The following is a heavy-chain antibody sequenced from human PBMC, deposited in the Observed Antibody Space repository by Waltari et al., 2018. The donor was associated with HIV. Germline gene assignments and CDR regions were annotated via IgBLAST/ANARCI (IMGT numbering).Heavy chain of an antibody. D-gene: IGHD2-15*01. Sequence: QLWAAGMLKPSEISSLSCAVYGGTFRSSYWNWARQFPGKGLEWFSPENQTGKTSFNPFHKSRRTIAVDASKNQCSVRMTSMTAGDTAIYYCAGAKRCGTECLDAFDVWGQGTVVSVSS. CDR3: AGAKRCGTECLDAFDV. V-gene: IGHV4-34*02. J-gene: IGHJ3*01. CDR2: ENQTGKT. CDR1: GGTFRSSY.